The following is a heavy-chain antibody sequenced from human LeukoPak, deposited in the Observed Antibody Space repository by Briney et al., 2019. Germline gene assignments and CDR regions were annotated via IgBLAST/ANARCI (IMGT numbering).Heavy chain of an antibody. CDR1: GGSISSYH. CDR3: ARVGFGELLGAFDI. V-gene: IGHV4-4*07. CDR2: IYTSGST. D-gene: IGHD3-10*01. Sequence: SETLSLTCTVSGGSISSYHWSWIRQPAGKGLEWIGRIYTSGSTNYNPSLKSRVTMSVDTSKNQFSLKLSSVTAADTAVYYCARVGFGELLGAFDIWGQGTMVTVSS. J-gene: IGHJ3*02.